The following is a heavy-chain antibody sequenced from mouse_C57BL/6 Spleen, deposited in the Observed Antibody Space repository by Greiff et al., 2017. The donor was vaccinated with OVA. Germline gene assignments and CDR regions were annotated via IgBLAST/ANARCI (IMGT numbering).Heavy chain of an antibody. Sequence: VQLVESGAELARPGASVKLSCKASGYTFTSYGISWVKQRTGQGLEWIGEIYPRSGNTYYNEKFKGKATLTADKSSSTAYMELRSLTSEDSAVYFCARGDYDGYYNAMDYWGQGTSVTVSS. CDR2: IYPRSGNT. V-gene: IGHV1-81*01. CDR3: ARGDYDGYYNAMDY. D-gene: IGHD2-3*01. J-gene: IGHJ4*01. CDR1: GYTFTSYG.